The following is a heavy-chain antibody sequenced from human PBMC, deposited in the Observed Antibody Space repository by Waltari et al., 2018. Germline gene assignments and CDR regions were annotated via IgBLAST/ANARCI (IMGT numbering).Heavy chain of an antibody. D-gene: IGHD6-19*01. J-gene: IGHJ4*02. CDR2: IYYSGST. CDR3: ARTSSDSYVDY. Sequence: QLQLQESGPGLVKPSETLSLTCTVSGGSISNNNYYWGWIRQPPGKGLEWIGSIYYSGSTYYNPSLKSRVTISVDTSKNQFSLKLSSVTAADTAVYYCARTSSDSYVDYWGQGTLVTVSS. V-gene: IGHV4-39*01. CDR1: GGSISNNNYY.